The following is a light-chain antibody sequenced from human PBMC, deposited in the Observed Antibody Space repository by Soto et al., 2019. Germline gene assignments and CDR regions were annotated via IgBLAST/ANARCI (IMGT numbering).Light chain of an antibody. CDR3: FAYAGRSTWV. CDR2: ETS. V-gene: IGLV2-23*01. J-gene: IGLJ3*02. CDR1: DSDVGSYKL. Sequence: QSALTQPASMSGSPGQSINISCTGTDSDVGSYKLVSWYQQFSGKAPRLMMSETSKRFSGTSDRFSGSKSGNTASLTISSLRAEDEADYYCFAYAGRSTWVFGGGTKLTVL.